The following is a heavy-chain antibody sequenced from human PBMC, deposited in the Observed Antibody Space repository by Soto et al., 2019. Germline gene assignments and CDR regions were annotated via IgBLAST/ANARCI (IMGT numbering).Heavy chain of an antibody. CDR3: ARSYYDSTGFAVDP. CDR2: MYFGGSF. J-gene: IGHJ5*02. D-gene: IGHD3-22*01. CDR1: GASVSEGY. Sequence: PSETLSLTCTVSGASVSEGYWSWIRQPPGKGLEWIGFMYFGGSFNYNPSLSSRVTLSVETSKNQFSMKVTSVTASDTAVYYCARSYYDSTGFAVDPWGQGTLVTVSS. V-gene: IGHV4-59*02.